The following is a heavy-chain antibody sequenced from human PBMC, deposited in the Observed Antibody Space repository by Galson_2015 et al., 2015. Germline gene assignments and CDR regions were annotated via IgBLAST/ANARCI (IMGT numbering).Heavy chain of an antibody. CDR1: GFTFSSYW. J-gene: IGHJ6*02. V-gene: IGHV3-7*05. CDR2: IKQDGSEK. Sequence: SLRLSCAASGFTFSSYWMSWVRQAPGKRLEWVANIKQDGSEKYYVDSVKGRFTISRDNAKNSLYLQMNSLRAEDTAVYYCIRQLVSSSYGMDVWGQGTTVTVSS. D-gene: IGHD6-13*01. CDR3: IRQLVSSSYGMDV.